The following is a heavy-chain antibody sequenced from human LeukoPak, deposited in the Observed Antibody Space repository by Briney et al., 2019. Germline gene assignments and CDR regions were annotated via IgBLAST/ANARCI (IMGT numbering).Heavy chain of an antibody. CDR2: INPSGSSA. CDR3: ARDNSVGETAWWFDP. Sequence: ASVKVSCKASGYSFTSYYMHWVRQAPGQGLEWMGFINPSGSSAAYAQKFRGRLTMTRDMSTSTDYMELTSLTSDDTAVYYCARDNSVGETAWWFDPWGQGTLVTVSS. V-gene: IGHV1-46*01. D-gene: IGHD1-26*01. CDR1: GYSFTSYY. J-gene: IGHJ5*02.